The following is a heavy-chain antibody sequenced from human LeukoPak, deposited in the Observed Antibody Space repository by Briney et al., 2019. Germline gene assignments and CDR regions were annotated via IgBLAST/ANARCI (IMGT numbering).Heavy chain of an antibody. V-gene: IGHV3-30*02. CDR2: IPYDGSNK. CDR1: GFTFSNYG. CDR3: AREYQPNWFDP. J-gene: IGHJ5*02. D-gene: IGHD2-2*01. Sequence: PGGSLRLSCAASGFTFSNYGMHWVRQTPGKGLEWVAFIPYDGSNKYYADSVKGRFTISRDNSRNTLYLQMNSLRAEDTAVYYCAREYQPNWFDPWGHGTLVTVSS.